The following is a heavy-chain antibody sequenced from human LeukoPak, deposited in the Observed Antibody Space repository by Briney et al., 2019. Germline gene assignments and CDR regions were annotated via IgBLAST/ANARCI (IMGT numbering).Heavy chain of an antibody. Sequence: ASVKVSCKASGYTFTSYYMHWVRQAPGQGLEWMGIINPSGGSTGYAQKFQGRVTITRNTSISTAYMELSSLRSEDTAVYYCARGYRLSVLAATLGYWGQGTLVTVSS. V-gene: IGHV1-46*01. J-gene: IGHJ4*02. CDR1: GYTFTSYY. D-gene: IGHD2-15*01. CDR3: ARGYRLSVLAATLGY. CDR2: INPSGGST.